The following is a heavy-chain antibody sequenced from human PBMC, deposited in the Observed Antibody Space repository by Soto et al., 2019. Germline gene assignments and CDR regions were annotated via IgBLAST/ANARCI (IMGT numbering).Heavy chain of an antibody. J-gene: IGHJ4*02. V-gene: IGHV1-3*01. CDR3: ARDYDFWSGYYTTDDY. CDR2: INAGNGNT. D-gene: IGHD3-3*01. CDR1: GYTFTSYA. Sequence: ASVKVSCKASGYTFTSYAMHWVRQAPGQRLEWMGWINAGNGNTKYSQKFQGRVTITRDTSASTAYMELSSLRSEDTAVYYCARDYDFWSGYYTTDDYWGQGTLVTVS.